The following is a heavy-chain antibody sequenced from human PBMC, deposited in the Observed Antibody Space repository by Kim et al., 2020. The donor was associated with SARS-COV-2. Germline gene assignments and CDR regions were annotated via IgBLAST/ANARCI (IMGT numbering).Heavy chain of an antibody. V-gene: IGHV3-23*01. CDR3: AKKHPRRAASLDY. Sequence: YADSVKGRFTISRDNSKNTLYLQMNSLRAEDTAVYYCAKKHPRRAASLDYWGQGTLVTVSS. D-gene: IGHD6-6*01. J-gene: IGHJ4*02.